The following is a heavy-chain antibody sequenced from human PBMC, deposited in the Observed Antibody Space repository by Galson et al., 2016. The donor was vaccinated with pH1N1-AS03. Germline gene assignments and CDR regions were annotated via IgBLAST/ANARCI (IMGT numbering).Heavy chain of an antibody. CDR1: GGSVSSSSYY. J-gene: IGHJ6*02. D-gene: IGHD2-2*01. CDR2: FHKSGSI. V-gene: IGHV4-39*01. CDR3: ARRYGGYCSSTICSGWGRALDV. Sequence: SETLSLTCAVSGGSVSSSSYYWGWIRQPPGRGLEWVGSFHKSGSIYYNPSLNSRLTISVDRSKNQFALKLTSVTAADTAVYYCARRYGGYCSSTICSGWGRALDVWGQGTTVTVSS.